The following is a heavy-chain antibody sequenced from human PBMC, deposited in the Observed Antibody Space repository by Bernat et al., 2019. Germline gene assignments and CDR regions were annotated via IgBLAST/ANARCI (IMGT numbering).Heavy chain of an antibody. V-gene: IGHV3-30*18. CDR2: ISYDGSNK. CDR1: GFTFSSYG. Sequence: QVQLVESGGGVVQPGRSLRLSCAASGFTFSSYGMHWVRQAPGKGLEWVAVISYDGSNKYYADSVKGRFTISRDNSKNTLYLQMNSLRAEDTAVYYCAKKARLWFGELDLVTTFDYWGQGTLVTVSS. J-gene: IGHJ4*02. D-gene: IGHD3-10*01. CDR3: AKKARLWFGELDLVTTFDY.